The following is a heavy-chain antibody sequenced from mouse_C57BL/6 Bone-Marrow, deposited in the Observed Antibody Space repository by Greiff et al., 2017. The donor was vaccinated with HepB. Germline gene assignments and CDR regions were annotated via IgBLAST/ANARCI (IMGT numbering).Heavy chain of an antibody. CDR3: MGYGNYGFAY. Sequence: EVQLQHSGPELVKPGASVKMSCKASGYTFTSYVMHWVKQKPGQGLEWIGYIYPYNDGTKYNEKFKGKATLTSDKSSSTAYMELSSLTSEDSAVYHRMGYGNYGFAYGGQGTLVTVSA. CDR2: IYPYNDGT. D-gene: IGHD2-10*02. J-gene: IGHJ3*01. V-gene: IGHV1-14*01. CDR1: GYTFTSYV.